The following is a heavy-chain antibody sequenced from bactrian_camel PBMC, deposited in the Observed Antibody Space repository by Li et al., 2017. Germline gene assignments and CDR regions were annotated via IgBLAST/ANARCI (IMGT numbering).Heavy chain of an antibody. V-gene: IGHV3S40*01. CDR2: INSGGGAT. D-gene: IGHD2*01. J-gene: IGHJ4*01. Sequence: DVQLVESGGGLVQPGGSLRLSCATSGFTFSATHMFWVRQAPGKGLEWVAGINSGGGATLYSPSVEGRFTISEDHAKNTLYLQMNSLKPEDAAVYYCSTLSYCSGGYCHFTANNYWGQGTQVTVS. CDR1: GFTFSATH. CDR3: STLSYCSGGYCHFTANNY.